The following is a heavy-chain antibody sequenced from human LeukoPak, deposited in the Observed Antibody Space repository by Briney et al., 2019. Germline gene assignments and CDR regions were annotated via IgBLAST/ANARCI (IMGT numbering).Heavy chain of an antibody. CDR3: ARGRSGSYCFQH. J-gene: IGHJ1*01. CDR1: GCTVSNYY. V-gene: IGHV3-53*01. Sequence: GGSLRLSCAASGCTVSNYYMSWVRQAPGTGLECVSVLYSGGTTYYADSVKGRFTITRDSSKNMLYLQMNSLRAEDTAVYYCARGRSGSYCFQHWGQGTLVTVSS. D-gene: IGHD1-26*01. CDR2: LYSGGTT.